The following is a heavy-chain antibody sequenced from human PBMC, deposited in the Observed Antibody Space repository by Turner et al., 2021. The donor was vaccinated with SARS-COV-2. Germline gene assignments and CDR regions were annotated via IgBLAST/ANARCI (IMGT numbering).Heavy chain of an antibody. Sequence: QVQLQESGPGLVKSSETLSLTCTVSGASLRSISYYWGWIRQPPGKGLEWIGNRLYSGNTYYNEALKSRVTISMDTSANRFSLRLSSVTAADTAVYYCARLRVGATIYYYHGMDAWGQGTTVTGSS. J-gene: IGHJ6*02. CDR1: GASLRSISYY. CDR2: RLYSGNT. V-gene: IGHV4-39*02. D-gene: IGHD1-26*01. CDR3: ARLRVGATIYYYHGMDA.